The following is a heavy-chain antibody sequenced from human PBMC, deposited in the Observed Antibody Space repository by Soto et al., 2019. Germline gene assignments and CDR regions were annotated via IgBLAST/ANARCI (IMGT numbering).Heavy chain of an antibody. CDR3: ARGEVGATTEYYFDY. CDR2: ISSSSSYI. CDR1: GFTFSSYS. D-gene: IGHD1-26*01. Sequence: EVQLVESGGGLVKPGGSLRLSCAASGFTFSSYSMNWVRQAPGKGLEWVSSISSSSSYIYYADSVKGRFTISRDNAKNALYLQMNSLRAEDTAVYYCARGEVGATTEYYFDYWGQGTLVTVSS. V-gene: IGHV3-21*01. J-gene: IGHJ4*02.